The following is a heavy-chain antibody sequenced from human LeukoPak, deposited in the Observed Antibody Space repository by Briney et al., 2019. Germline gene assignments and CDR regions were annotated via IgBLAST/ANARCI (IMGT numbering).Heavy chain of an antibody. CDR1: GGSISSSSYH. CDR3: ARCISMVRGVIRPPDY. Sequence: TETLSLTCSVSGGSISSSSYHWGWIRQSPGKGLEWIGSIYYSGSAYYNPSLKSRLTISVDTSKNQFSLKLSSVTAADTAVYYCARCISMVRGVIRPPDYWGQGTLVTVSS. V-gene: IGHV4-39*01. CDR2: IYYSGSA. D-gene: IGHD3-10*01. J-gene: IGHJ4*02.